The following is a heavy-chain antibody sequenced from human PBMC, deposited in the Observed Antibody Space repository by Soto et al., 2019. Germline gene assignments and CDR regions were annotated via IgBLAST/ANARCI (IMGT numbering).Heavy chain of an antibody. CDR1: GYTFINYY. CDR3: VRATAARQRDYSYHYYLHI. D-gene: IGHD6-6*01. J-gene: IGHJ6*03. CDR2: INPNGGST. Sequence: QVQLVQSGAEVKKPGASVKVSCKASGYTFINYYIRWVRQAPGQGLEWMGVINPNGGSTVYAQKCQGRVTLTRDTSTSKVYVELSSLRSDDTAVYFCVRATAARQRDYSYHYYLHIWGKGTTVTVSS. V-gene: IGHV1-46*03.